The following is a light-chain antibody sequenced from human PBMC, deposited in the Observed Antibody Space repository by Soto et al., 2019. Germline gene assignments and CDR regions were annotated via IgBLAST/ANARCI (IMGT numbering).Light chain of an antibody. V-gene: IGKV3-20*01. J-gene: IGKJ4*01. CDR3: QQYNSYPLT. CDR2: GAS. Sequence: EIVLTQSPGTLSLSPGERATLSCRASQSVSSSYLAWYQQKPGQAPRLLIHGASTRAATIPARFSGSGSGTEFTLTISSLQPDDFATYYCQQYNSYPLTFGGGTKVDIK. CDR1: QSVSSSY.